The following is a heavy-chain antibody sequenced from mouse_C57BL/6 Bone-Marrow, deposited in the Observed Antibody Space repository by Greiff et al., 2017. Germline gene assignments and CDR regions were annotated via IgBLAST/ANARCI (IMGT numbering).Heavy chain of an antibody. CDR1: GYTFTSYW. D-gene: IGHD2-10*01. Sequence: VQLQQPGAELVMPGASVKLSCKASGYTFTSYWMHWVKQRPGQGLEWIGEIDPSDSYTNYNQKFKGKSTLTVDKSSRTAYMQLSSLTSEDSSVYYGARESYYEFADWGQGTLVTVAA. V-gene: IGHV1-69*01. CDR3: ARESYYEFAD. J-gene: IGHJ3*01. CDR2: IDPSDSYT.